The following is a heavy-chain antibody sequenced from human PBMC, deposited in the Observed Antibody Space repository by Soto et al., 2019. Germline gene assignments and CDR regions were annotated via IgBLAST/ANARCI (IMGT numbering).Heavy chain of an antibody. Sequence: QITLKESGPTLVKPTQTLTLTCTFSGFSLTSNAVGVGWFRQPPGKALEWLALIYWDDDNHYSPSLKSRLTFAKDTSKNQLVLIMTNMYPVDTATYYCAHGSGWLFDFWGQGTLVTVSS. D-gene: IGHD6-19*01. CDR3: AHGSGWLFDF. CDR1: GFSLTSNAVG. V-gene: IGHV2-5*02. J-gene: IGHJ4*02. CDR2: IYWDDDN.